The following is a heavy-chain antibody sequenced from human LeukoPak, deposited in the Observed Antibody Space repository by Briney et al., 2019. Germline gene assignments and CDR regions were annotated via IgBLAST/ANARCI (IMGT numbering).Heavy chain of an antibody. CDR1: GLTFSSYA. J-gene: IGHJ4*02. CDR3: AKAASGSYLYYFDY. D-gene: IGHD1-26*01. Sequence: GGTLRLSCAASGLTFSSYAMNWVRQAPGKGLEWVSTISYSGGSTYYVDSVKGRFTISRDNSENTLYLQLNSLRAEDTAVYYCAKAASGSYLYYFDYWGQGTLVTVSS. CDR2: ISYSGGST. V-gene: IGHV3-23*01.